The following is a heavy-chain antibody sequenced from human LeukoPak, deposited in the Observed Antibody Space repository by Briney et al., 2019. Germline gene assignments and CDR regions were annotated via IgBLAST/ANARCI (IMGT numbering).Heavy chain of an antibody. V-gene: IGHV3-21*01. D-gene: IGHD4-23*01. J-gene: IGHJ4*02. CDR2: ISNSSSYI. Sequence: GGSLRLSCAASGFTFSSYSMNWVRQAPGKALEWVSSISNSSSYIYYADSVKGRFTISRDNAKNSLYLQMNSLRAEDTAVYYCARDPPPYGGNPDYWGQGTLVTVSS. CDR1: GFTFSSYS. CDR3: ARDPPPYGGNPDY.